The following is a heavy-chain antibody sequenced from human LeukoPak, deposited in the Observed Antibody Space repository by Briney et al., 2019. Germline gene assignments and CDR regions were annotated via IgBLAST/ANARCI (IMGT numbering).Heavy chain of an antibody. CDR1: GGSFSGYY. J-gene: IGHJ4*02. CDR3: ARSGTRQWEPSYYFDY. CDR2: INHSGGT. Sequence: PSETLSLTCAVYGGSFSGYYWSWIRQPPGKGLEWIGEINHSGGTNYNPSLKSRVTISVDTSKNQFSLKLSSVTAADTAVYYCARSGTRQWEPSYYFDYWGQGTLVTVSS. D-gene: IGHD1-26*01. V-gene: IGHV4-34*01.